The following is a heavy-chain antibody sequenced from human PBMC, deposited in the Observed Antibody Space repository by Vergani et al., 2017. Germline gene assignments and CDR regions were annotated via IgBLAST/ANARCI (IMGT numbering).Heavy chain of an antibody. CDR1: GGSFSGYY. Sequence: QVQLQQWGAGLLKPSETLSLTCAVYGGSFSGYYWSWIRQPPGKGLEWIGEINHSGSTNYNPSLKSRVTISVDTSKNQFSLKLSSVTAADTAVYYCARGPIGVVTATYRHYYYYYGMDVWGQGTTVTVSS. D-gene: IGHD2-21*02. CDR2: INHSGST. J-gene: IGHJ6*02. CDR3: ARGPIGVVTATYRHYYYYYGMDV. V-gene: IGHV4-34*01.